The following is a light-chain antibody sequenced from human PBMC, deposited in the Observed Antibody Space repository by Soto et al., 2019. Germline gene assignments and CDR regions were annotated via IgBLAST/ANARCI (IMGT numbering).Light chain of an antibody. CDR2: GAS. CDR3: QQYKDWPPLT. J-gene: IGKJ4*01. Sequence: EILMTQSPLTLSVSPGEGATLSCRASQNINSNLAWYQQRPGQAPRVLIYGASIRASGIPDRFSGSGSGTDFTLTINRLEPDDFALYYCQQYKDWPPLTFGGGTRVESK. CDR1: QNINSN. V-gene: IGKV3D-15*01.